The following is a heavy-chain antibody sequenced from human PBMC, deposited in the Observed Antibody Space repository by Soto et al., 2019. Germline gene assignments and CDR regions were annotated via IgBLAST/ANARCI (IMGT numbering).Heavy chain of an antibody. CDR3: ARGPLYGDYEDY. CDR1: GYTFTSYD. V-gene: IGHV1-8*01. D-gene: IGHD4-17*01. CDR2: MNPNSGNT. J-gene: IGHJ4*02. Sequence: ASVKVSCKASGYTFTSYDINWVRQATGQGLEWMGWMNPNSGNTGYAQKFQGRVTMTRNTSISTAYMELSSLRSEVTAVYYCARGPLYGDYEDYWGQGTLVTVSS.